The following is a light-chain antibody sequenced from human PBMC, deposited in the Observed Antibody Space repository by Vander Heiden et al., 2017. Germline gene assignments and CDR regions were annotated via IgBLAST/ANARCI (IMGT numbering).Light chain of an antibody. CDR2: KDS. CDR3: QAWDSSTEV. V-gene: IGLV3-1*01. CDR1: KLGDKY. J-gene: IGLJ2*01. Sequence: SYELTQPPSVSVSPGQTASITCSGDKLGDKYACWYPQKPGQSHVLVIYKDSKRPAGSPERFSGSNSGNTATLTISGTQARDEGDYDCQAWDSSTEVFGGGTKRTVL.